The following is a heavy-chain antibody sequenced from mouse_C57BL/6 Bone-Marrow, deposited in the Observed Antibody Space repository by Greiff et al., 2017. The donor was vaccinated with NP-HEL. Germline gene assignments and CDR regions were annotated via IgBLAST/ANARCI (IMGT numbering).Heavy chain of an antibody. CDR1: GFTFSDYY. V-gene: IGHV5-12*01. CDR3: ARRGNSHYYAMDY. J-gene: IGHJ4*01. Sequence: DVMLVESGGGLVQPGGSLKLSCAASGFTFSDYYMYWVRQTPEKRLEWVAYISNGGGSTYYPDTVKGRFTISRDNAKNTLYLQMSRLKSEDTAMYYCARRGNSHYYAMDYWGQGTSVTVSS. D-gene: IGHD2-1*01. CDR2: ISNGGGST.